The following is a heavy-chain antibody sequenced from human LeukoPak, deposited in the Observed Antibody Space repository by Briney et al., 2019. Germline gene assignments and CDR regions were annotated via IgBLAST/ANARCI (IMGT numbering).Heavy chain of an antibody. D-gene: IGHD3-22*01. CDR2: MYYSGST. Sequence: PSETLSLTCTVSGGSISSCYWSWIRQPPGKGLEWIGYMYYSGSTNYNPSLESRVTMSVDTSKNHFSLKMSSVTAADTAVYYCARTGDSSGYYYGWFDPWGQGTLVTVSS. CDR1: GGSISSCY. J-gene: IGHJ5*02. CDR3: ARTGDSSGYYYGWFDP. V-gene: IGHV4-59*01.